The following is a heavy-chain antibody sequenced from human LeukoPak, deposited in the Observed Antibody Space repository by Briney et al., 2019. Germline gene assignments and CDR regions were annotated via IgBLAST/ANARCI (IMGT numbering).Heavy chain of an antibody. CDR2: VYYTGST. D-gene: IGHD2-21*02. J-gene: IGHJ4*02. CDR3: GRGGGGDQSFDY. CDR1: GGSISNYY. V-gene: IGHV4-59*08. Sequence: PSETLSLTCPVSGGSISNYYYWTWIRQPPGKGLEWIGYVYYTGSTAFNPSLKSRVTMSLDTSRNQFSRKLSSVTAAETAVYYCGRGGGGDQSFDYWGQGTLVTVSS.